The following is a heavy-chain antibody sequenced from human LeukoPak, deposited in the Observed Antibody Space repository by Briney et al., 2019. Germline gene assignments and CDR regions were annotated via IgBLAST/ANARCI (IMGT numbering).Heavy chain of an antibody. Sequence: SGGSLRLSCXASGFTFSXXXXXXXXQXXGXXLXXXXXISGSGGSTYYAESVKGRFXISRDNSKNTVYLQMNSLRAEDTAVYYCAKEGPVGGWPHDYWGQGTLVTVSS. CDR2: ISGSGGST. CDR3: AKEGPVGGWPHDY. V-gene: IGHV3-23*01. CDR1: GFTFSXXX. J-gene: IGHJ4*02.